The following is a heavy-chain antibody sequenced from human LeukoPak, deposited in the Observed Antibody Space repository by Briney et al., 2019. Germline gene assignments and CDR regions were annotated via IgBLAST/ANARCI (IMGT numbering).Heavy chain of an antibody. J-gene: IGHJ4*02. CDR2: IYYSGST. CDR3: ARARYGSGSYYNEYYFDY. V-gene: IGHV4-59*01. CDR1: GGSFSGYY. Sequence: PSETPSLTCAVYGGSFSGYYWSWIRQPPGKGLEWIGYIYYSGSTNYNPSLKSRVTISVDTSKNQFSLKLSSVTAADTAVYYCARARYGSGSYYNEYYFDYWGQGTLVTVSS. D-gene: IGHD3-10*01.